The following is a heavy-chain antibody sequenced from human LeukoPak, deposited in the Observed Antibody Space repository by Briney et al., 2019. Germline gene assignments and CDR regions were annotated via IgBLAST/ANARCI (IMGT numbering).Heavy chain of an antibody. D-gene: IGHD6-13*01. CDR1: GFTFSSYS. CDR2: ISGSGGST. Sequence: GGSLRLSCAASGFTFSSYSMNWVRQAPGKGLEWVSAISGSGGSTYYADSVKGRFTISRDNSKNTLYLQMNSLRAEDTAVYYCATEPGIAAAGTIDYWGQGTLVTVSS. J-gene: IGHJ4*02. CDR3: ATEPGIAAAGTIDY. V-gene: IGHV3-23*01.